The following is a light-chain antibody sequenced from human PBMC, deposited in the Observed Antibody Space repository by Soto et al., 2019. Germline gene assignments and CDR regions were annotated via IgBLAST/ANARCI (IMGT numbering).Light chain of an antibody. CDR3: QQYYRTPPT. Sequence: EIVLTQSPATLSLSPGERATLSCRASQSVSRYLAWFQQKPGQAPRLLIYGVSNRATGIPARFSGSGSGTAFTLTISSLEPEDFAVYYCQQYYRTPPTVGQGTKVEIK. J-gene: IGKJ1*01. CDR1: QSVSRY. CDR2: GVS. V-gene: IGKV3-11*01.